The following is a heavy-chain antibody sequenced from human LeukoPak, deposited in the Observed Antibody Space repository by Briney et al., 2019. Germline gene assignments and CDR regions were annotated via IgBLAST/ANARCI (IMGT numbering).Heavy chain of an antibody. V-gene: IGHV1-2*02. J-gene: IGHJ3*02. D-gene: IGHD3-3*01. CDR3: AREVFGVVIRSAFDI. Sequence: ASVKVSCKASGYTFTSYAMNWVRQAPGQGLEWMGWINPNSGGTNYAQKFQGRVTMTRDTSISTAYMELSRLRSDDTAVYYCAREVFGVVIRSAFDIWGQGTMVTVSS. CDR2: INPNSGGT. CDR1: GYTFTSYA.